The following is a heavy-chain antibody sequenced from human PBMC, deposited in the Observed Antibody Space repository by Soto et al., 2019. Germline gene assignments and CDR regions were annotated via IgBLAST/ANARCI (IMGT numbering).Heavy chain of an antibody. D-gene: IGHD2-2*01. CDR2: IYYSGST. Sequence: PSETLSLTCTVSGGSISSYYWSWIRQPPGKGLEWIGYIYYSGSTNYNPSLKSRVTISVDTSKNQFSLKLSSVTAADTAVYYCARVGVVVPAASGDAFDIWGQGTMVTVSS. V-gene: IGHV4-59*01. CDR3: ARVGVVVPAASGDAFDI. CDR1: GGSISSYY. J-gene: IGHJ3*02.